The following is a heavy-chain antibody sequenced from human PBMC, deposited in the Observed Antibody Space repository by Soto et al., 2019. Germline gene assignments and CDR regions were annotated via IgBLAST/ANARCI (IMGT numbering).Heavy chain of an antibody. CDR2: ISAYNGNT. J-gene: IGHJ4*02. Sequence: ASVKVSCKASGYTFTSYGISWVRQAPGQGLEWMGWISAYNGNTNYAQKLQGRVTMTTDTSTSTAYMELRSLRSDDTAVYYCARDRHQYSSSFYYFDYWGQGTLVTVS. D-gene: IGHD6-13*01. V-gene: IGHV1-18*01. CDR3: ARDRHQYSSSFYYFDY. CDR1: GYTFTSYG.